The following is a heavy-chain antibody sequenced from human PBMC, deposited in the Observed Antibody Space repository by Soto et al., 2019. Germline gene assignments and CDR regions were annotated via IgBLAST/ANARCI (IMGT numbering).Heavy chain of an antibody. CDR1: GFTFSSYG. D-gene: IGHD3-10*01. V-gene: IGHV3-33*01. CDR2: IWYDGSNK. J-gene: IGHJ6*02. Sequence: QVQLVESGGGVVQPGRSLRLSCAASGFTFSSYGMHWVRQAPGKGLEWVAVIWYDGSNKYYADSVKGRFTISRDNSKNTLYLQMNSLRAEDTAVYYCARDYYYGSGSPYYYYGMDVWGQGTTVTVSS. CDR3: ARDYYYGSGSPYYYYGMDV.